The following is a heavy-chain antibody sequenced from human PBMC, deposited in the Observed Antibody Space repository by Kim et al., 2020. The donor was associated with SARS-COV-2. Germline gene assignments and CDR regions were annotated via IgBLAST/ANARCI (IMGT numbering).Heavy chain of an antibody. CDR1: GFTFSAHP. V-gene: IGHV3-7*01. D-gene: IGHD6-19*01. Sequence: GGSLRLSCAASGFTFSAHPMTWVRQAPGKGLEWLCNIKEDGSAKYLADFVKGRFTISRDNAKNSLYLQMNSLRADDTAMYYCARWIHNNGWSPDYWGQGTLGTVSS. CDR3: ARWIHNNGWSPDY. CDR2: IKEDGSAK. J-gene: IGHJ4*02.